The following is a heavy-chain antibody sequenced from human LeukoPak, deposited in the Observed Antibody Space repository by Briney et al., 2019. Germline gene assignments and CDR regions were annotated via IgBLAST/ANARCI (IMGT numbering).Heavy chain of an antibody. D-gene: IGHD5-18*01. CDR1: GFTFSSYS. Sequence: GGSLRLSCAASGFTFSSYSMNWVRQAPGKGLEWVSSISSSSYIYYADSVKGRFAISRDNAKNSLYLQMNSLRAEDTAVYYCARDHPLYSLEYNYWGQGTLVTVSS. V-gene: IGHV3-21*01. J-gene: IGHJ4*02. CDR2: ISSSSYI. CDR3: ARDHPLYSLEYNY.